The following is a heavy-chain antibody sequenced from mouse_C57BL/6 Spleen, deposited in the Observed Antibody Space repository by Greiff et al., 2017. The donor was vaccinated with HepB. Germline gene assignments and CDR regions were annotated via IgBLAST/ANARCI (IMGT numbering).Heavy chain of an antibody. Sequence: EVQLQQSGPELVKPGASVKISCKASGYSFTDYYMNWVKQSNGKSLEWIGLINPNYGTTSYNQKFKGKATLTVDQSSSTAYMQLNSLTSEDSAVYYCAIVPIATVVARDKDYWGQGTSVTVSS. J-gene: IGHJ4*01. D-gene: IGHD1-1*01. CDR1: GYSFTDYY. V-gene: IGHV1-39*01. CDR2: INPNYGTT. CDR3: AIVPIATVVARDKDY.